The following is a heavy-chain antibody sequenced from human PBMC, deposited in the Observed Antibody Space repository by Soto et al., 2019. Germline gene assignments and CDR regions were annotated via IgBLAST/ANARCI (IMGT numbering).Heavy chain of an antibody. J-gene: IGHJ4*02. D-gene: IGHD3-3*01. CDR1: GGSTSSGGFY. CDR3: ARAVNHDFWSGYSPFDY. V-gene: IGHV4-31*02. Sequence: SETLSLTWSVSGGSTSSGGFYWSWIRHHPGKGLEWIGYIYYNGDTYYNPSLKNRVTISVDTSNNQFSLNLSSVTAADTAVYYCARAVNHDFWSGYSPFDYWSQGTLVTVSS. CDR2: IYYNGDT.